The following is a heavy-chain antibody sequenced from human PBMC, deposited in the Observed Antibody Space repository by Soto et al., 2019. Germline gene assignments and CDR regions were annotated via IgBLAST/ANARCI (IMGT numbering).Heavy chain of an antibody. CDR1: GFPFSHYA. CDR3: GKERRGSGWSVCNF. V-gene: IGHV3-23*01. Sequence: HPGGSLRLSCTASGFPFSHYAMNWVRQGPGTRLEWVADISGSGDSARYADSVRGRFTISRGNSRDTLYLQMNSLRVDDTAVYYCGKERRGSGWSVCNFWGQGALVTVSS. CDR2: ISGSGDSA. J-gene: IGHJ4*02. D-gene: IGHD6-19*01.